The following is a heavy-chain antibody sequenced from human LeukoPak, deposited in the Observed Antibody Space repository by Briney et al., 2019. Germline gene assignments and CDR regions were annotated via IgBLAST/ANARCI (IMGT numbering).Heavy chain of an antibody. CDR2: INPDGGTT. CDR1: GFTLSSYW. Sequence: GGSLRLSRAASGFTLSSYWMHWVRQVPGKGLVWVSRINPDGGTTTYADSVKGRFTISRDNAKNTLYLQMNSLRAEDTAVYYCARVRVGAYDFEYWGQGTLVTVSS. V-gene: IGHV3-74*01. CDR3: ARVRVGAYDFEY. D-gene: IGHD3-10*01. J-gene: IGHJ4*02.